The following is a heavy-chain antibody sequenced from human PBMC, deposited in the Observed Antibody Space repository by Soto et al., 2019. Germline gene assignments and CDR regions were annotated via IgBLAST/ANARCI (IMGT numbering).Heavy chain of an antibody. CDR2: IIPIFGTA. CDR3: ARHPGGRGYYYGTYV. D-gene: IGHD2-15*01. J-gene: IGHJ6*02. Sequence: QVQLVQSGAAVKKPGSSVKVSCKASGGTFSSYAISWVRQAPGQGLEWMGGIIPIFGTANYAQKFQGRVTITAEESTSTAYMERSSLRSEDTAVYYCARHPGGRGYYYGTYVWGQGTTVTVSS. V-gene: IGHV1-69*12. CDR1: GGTFSSYA.